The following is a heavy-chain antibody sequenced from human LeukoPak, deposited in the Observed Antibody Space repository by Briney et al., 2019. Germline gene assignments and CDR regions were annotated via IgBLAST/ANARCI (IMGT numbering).Heavy chain of an antibody. J-gene: IGHJ3*02. CDR3: ARDRNSGSSLDI. Sequence: AASVKVSCKASGYTFTGYYIHWVRQAPGQGLEWMGWIYPYSGDTNYAQNFQGRVTMTRDTSISTAYMELSRLKSDDTAVYYCARDRNSGSSLDIWGQGTMLTVSS. V-gene: IGHV1-2*02. D-gene: IGHD6-6*01. CDR2: IYPYSGDT. CDR1: GYTFTGYY.